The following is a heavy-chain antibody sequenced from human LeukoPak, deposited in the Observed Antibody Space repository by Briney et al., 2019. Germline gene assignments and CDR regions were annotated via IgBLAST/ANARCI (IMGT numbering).Heavy chain of an antibody. V-gene: IGHV3-64*04. J-gene: IGHJ4*02. Sequence: GGSLRLSCSASGFVFSIYTMYWVRQAPGKGLEYVSGISFNGGNTYFADSVKGRFTISRDNSKNTLYLQLNSLRAEDTAIYYCAKDLTYYYDSTGYYFDYWGQGTLVTVSS. D-gene: IGHD3-22*01. CDR3: AKDLTYYYDSTGYYFDY. CDR1: GFVFSIYT. CDR2: ISFNGGNT.